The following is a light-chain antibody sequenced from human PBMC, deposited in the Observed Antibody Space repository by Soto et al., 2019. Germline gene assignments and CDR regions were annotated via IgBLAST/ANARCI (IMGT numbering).Light chain of an antibody. V-gene: IGKV3-20*01. Sequence: SPGAAVLLKRKRATLSCRASQSVSSSYLAWYQQKPGQAPRLLIYAASSRATGIPDRFSGSGSGTDFTLTISRPEPEDFAVYYCQQYGRSRWTFGHGTKVDIK. CDR2: AAS. CDR1: QSVSSSY. CDR3: QQYGRSRWT. J-gene: IGKJ1*01.